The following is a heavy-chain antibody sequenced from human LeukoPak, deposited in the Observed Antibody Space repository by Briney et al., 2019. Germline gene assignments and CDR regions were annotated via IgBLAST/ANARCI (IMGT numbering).Heavy chain of an antibody. Sequence: PGGSLRLSCAASGFTFSSYGFHWVRQAPGKGLEWVAVIWYDGSNIHYAESVKGRFTISRDNSRDTLYLHMNSLRPEDTAVYYCARDFYTSMFDYWGQGTLVTVSS. J-gene: IGHJ4*02. V-gene: IGHV3-33*01. CDR3: ARDFYTSMFDY. CDR2: IWYDGSNI. CDR1: GFTFSSYG. D-gene: IGHD3-10*02.